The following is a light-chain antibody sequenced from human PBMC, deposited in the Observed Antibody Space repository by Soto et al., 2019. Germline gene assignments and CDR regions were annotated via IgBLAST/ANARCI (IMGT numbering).Light chain of an antibody. CDR3: QQYASSPRT. CDR2: AAP. J-gene: IGKJ1*01. V-gene: IGKV3-20*01. Sequence: EIVLTQSPGTLSLSPGERATLSCRASQSVPSSFLAWYQQKPGQAPRLLIYAAPSRATGIPDRFSGSGSGTDFTFTIGRLEPEDFAVYYGQQYASSPRTCGQGAKVEI. CDR1: QSVPSSF.